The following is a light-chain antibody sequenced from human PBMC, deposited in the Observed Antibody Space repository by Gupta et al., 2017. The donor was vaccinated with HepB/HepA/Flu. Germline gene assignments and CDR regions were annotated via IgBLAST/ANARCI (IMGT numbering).Light chain of an antibody. J-gene: IGKJ4*01. Sequence: ILITPSPATLSVSPGERATLSCRASQSISTNLAWYQQKPGQAPRLLIYGSFTRATGIPARFSGSGSGTEFTLTISSLQSEDFAVYFCQQYNKWPLTFGGGTKVEIK. V-gene: IGKV3-15*01. CDR3: QQYNKWPLT. CDR2: GSF. CDR1: QSISTN.